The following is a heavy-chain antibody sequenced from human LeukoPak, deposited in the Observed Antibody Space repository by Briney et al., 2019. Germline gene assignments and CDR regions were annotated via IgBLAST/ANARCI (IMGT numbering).Heavy chain of an antibody. CDR2: IYTSGST. CDR1: GGSISSYY. J-gene: IGHJ6*02. Sequence: PSETLSLTCTVSGGSISSYYWSWIRHPAGKGLEWIGRIYTSGSTNYNPSLKSRVTMSVDTSKNQFSLKLSSVTAADTAVYYCARLRGDKWNDPYYYYGMDVWGQGTTVTVSS. CDR3: ARLRGDKWNDPYYYYGMDV. D-gene: IGHD1-1*01. V-gene: IGHV4-4*07.